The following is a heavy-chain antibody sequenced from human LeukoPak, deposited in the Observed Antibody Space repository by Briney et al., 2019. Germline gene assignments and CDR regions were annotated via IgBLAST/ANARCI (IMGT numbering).Heavy chain of an antibody. CDR1: GFTFSSIS. CDR3: ARVRAGYYVDY. D-gene: IGHD6-13*01. J-gene: IGHJ4*02. CDR2: ISTSSSTI. V-gene: IGHV3-48*02. Sequence: HPGGFLRLSCAASGFTFSSISMSWVRQAPGKGLEWVSYISTSSSTIYYADSVKGRFTISGDDAKNSLFLQLSSLRDEDTAVYYCARVRAGYYVDYWGQGTLVTVSP.